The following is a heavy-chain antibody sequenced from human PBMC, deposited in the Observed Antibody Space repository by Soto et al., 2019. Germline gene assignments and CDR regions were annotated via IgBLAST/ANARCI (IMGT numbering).Heavy chain of an antibody. V-gene: IGHV3-11*01. CDR3: ARARGTNWYFDL. Sequence: QVQLVESGGGLVKPGGSLRLSCGASGFTFSDYYMSWIRQAPGKGLEWVSYISSSGSTIDYADSVKGRFTISRDNAKSSLYRQMNRLRAEETAVYYCARARGTNWYFDLWGRGTLVTVSS. J-gene: IGHJ2*01. D-gene: IGHD2-2*01. CDR1: GFTFSDYY. CDR2: ISSSGSTI.